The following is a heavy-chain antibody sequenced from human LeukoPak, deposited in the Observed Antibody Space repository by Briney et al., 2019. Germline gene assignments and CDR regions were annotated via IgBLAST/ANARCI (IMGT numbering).Heavy chain of an antibody. V-gene: IGHV3-15*01. CDR3: TAGTGRSDFDY. Sequence: GGSLRLSCAASGFTFTNAWMSWVRQAPGKGLEWVGRIKSKTEGATRDFAATVKGRFTISRDDSKNTLYLQMGSLKTDDTAVYYCTAGTGRSDFDYWGQGTLVTVSS. CDR2: IKSKTEGATR. CDR1: GFTFTNAW. D-gene: IGHD1-14*01. J-gene: IGHJ4*02.